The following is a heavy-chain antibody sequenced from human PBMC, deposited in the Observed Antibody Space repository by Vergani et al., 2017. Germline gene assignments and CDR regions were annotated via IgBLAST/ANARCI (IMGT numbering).Heavy chain of an antibody. CDR1: GGSISSGDYY. J-gene: IGHJ6*03. CDR2: IYYSGST. V-gene: IGHV4-30-4*08. CDR3: ARVDTQVPATSHFYYMDV. D-gene: IGHD6-25*01. Sequence: QVQLQESGPGLVKPSQTLSLTCTVSGGSISSGDYYWSWIRQPPGKGLEWIGYIYYSGSTYYNPSLKGRVTISVDTSKNQFSLKLSSVTAADTAVYYCARVDTQVPATSHFYYMDVWGKGTTVVVSS.